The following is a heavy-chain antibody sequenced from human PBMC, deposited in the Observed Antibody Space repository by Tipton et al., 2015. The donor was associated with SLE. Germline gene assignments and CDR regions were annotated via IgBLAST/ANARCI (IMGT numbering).Heavy chain of an antibody. Sequence: SLRLSCAASGFTFSSYAMSWVRQGPGKGLEWVSVIYTGGYTTYYADSVKGRFTISRDNSKNTLYLQMNTLRAEDTALYYCAKDSGNGAFGYWGQGTLVTVSS. V-gene: IGHV3-23*03. CDR2: IYTGGYTT. CDR1: GFTFSSYA. J-gene: IGHJ4*02. D-gene: IGHD1-26*01. CDR3: AKDSGNGAFGY.